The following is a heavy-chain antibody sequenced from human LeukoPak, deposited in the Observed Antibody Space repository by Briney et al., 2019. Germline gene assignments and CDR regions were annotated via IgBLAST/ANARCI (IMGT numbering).Heavy chain of an antibody. V-gene: IGHV1-18*01. Sequence: ASVKVSCKASGYSLINYGLIWVRQAPEQGLEWMGWISAYNGNTSYAQKVQARVTMTTDTSTNTAYMELRSLRSDDTAVYYCARVGNSFNFDYWGQGTLVTVSP. CDR3: ARVGNSFNFDY. CDR2: ISAYNGNT. D-gene: IGHD1-1*01. CDR1: GYSLINYG. J-gene: IGHJ4*02.